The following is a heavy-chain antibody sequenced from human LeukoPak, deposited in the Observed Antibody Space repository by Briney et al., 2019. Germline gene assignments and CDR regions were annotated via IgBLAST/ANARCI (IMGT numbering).Heavy chain of an antibody. V-gene: IGHV1-2*02. CDR1: GYNFTGYY. J-gene: IGHJ4*02. CDR2: INPNSGGT. D-gene: IGHD3-9*01. Sequence: GASVKVSCKASGYNFTGYYMHWVRQAPGQGLEWMGWINPNSGGTNYAQMFQGRVTMTRDTSISTAYMELSRLRSDDTAVYYCARYFDWLLFNRGFDYWGQGTLVTVSS. CDR3: ARYFDWLLFNRGFDY.